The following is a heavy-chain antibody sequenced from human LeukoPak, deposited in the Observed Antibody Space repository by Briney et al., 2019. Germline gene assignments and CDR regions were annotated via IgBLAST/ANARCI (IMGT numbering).Heavy chain of an antibody. CDR3: ARDSCSSTSCLSIDDY. CDR2: INPNSGGT. D-gene: IGHD2-2*01. V-gene: IGHV1-2*02. Sequence: ASVKVSCKASGYTFIAYYMHWVRQAPGQGLEWMGWINPNSGGTNYAQKFQGRVTMTRDTSISTVYMELSRLRSDDPAVYYCARDSCSSTSCLSIDDYWGQGTLVTVSS. CDR1: GYTFIAYY. J-gene: IGHJ4*02.